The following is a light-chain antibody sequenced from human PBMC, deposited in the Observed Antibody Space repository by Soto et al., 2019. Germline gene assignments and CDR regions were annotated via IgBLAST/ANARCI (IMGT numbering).Light chain of an antibody. CDR2: KAS. CDR1: QSISSW. V-gene: IGKV1-5*03. J-gene: IGKJ2*01. CDR3: QQAYT. Sequence: DIQMTQSPSTLSASVGDRVTITCRASQSISSWLAWYQQKPGKAPKLLIYKASSLESGVPSRFSGSGSGTEFTLTTSGLQPNDFATYYCQQAYTFGQGTKLEIK.